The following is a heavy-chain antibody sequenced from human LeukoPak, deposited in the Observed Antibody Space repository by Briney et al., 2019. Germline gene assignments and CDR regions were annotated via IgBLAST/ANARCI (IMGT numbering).Heavy chain of an antibody. Sequence: PSETLSLTCTVSGGSISSGSYYWSSIRQPAGKGLEWIGRIYASGSTNYNPSLKSRVTISVDTSKNQFSLKLSSVTAADTAVYYCARDDTLRLGSPFDSWGQGTLVTVSS. CDR2: IYASGST. V-gene: IGHV4-61*02. D-gene: IGHD3-10*01. J-gene: IGHJ4*02. CDR1: GGSISSGSYY. CDR3: ARDDTLRLGSPFDS.